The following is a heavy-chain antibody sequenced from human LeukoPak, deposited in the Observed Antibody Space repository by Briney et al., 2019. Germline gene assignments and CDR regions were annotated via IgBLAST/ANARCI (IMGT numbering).Heavy chain of an antibody. J-gene: IGHJ4*02. CDR1: GGSIRSYY. CDR3: ARTGSTVTMLYPFDH. D-gene: IGHD4-17*01. CDR2: IYYSGST. Sequence: SETLSLTCTVSGGSIRSYYWSWIRQPPGKGLDWIGYIYYSGSTNYNPSLKSRVSISVDTSKNQFSLKLSSVTAADTAVYYCARTGSTVTMLYPFDHWGQGTLVTVSS. V-gene: IGHV4-59*01.